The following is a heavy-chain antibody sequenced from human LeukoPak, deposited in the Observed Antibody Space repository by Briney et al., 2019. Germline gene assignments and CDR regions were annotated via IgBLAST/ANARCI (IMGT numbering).Heavy chain of an antibody. J-gene: IGHJ4*02. D-gene: IGHD2-2*01. CDR2: ISSSGSTI. Sequence: QPGGSLRLSCAASGFTFSSYEMNWVRQAPGKGLEWVSYISSSGSTIYYADSVKGRFTISRDNAKNSLYLQMNSLRAEDTAVYYCVRDGRGYCGSTSCRPFDSWGRGTQVTVSS. V-gene: IGHV3-48*03. CDR3: VRDGRGYCGSTSCRPFDS. CDR1: GFTFSSYE.